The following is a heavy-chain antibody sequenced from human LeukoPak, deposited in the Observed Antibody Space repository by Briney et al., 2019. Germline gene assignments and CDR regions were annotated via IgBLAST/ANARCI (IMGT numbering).Heavy chain of an antibody. J-gene: IGHJ4*02. D-gene: IGHD5-12*01. CDR2: ISPDGSTT. CDR1: GFTFSSYW. V-gene: IGHV3-74*01. CDR3: ATLGVMVYSGYDYAY. Sequence: PGGSLRLSCAASGFTFSSYWMHWVRQAPGKGLVWVSRISPDGSTTGHADSVKGRFTTSRDNAKNTLYLQMNSLRAEDTAVYYCATLGVMVYSGYDYAYWGQGTLVTVSS.